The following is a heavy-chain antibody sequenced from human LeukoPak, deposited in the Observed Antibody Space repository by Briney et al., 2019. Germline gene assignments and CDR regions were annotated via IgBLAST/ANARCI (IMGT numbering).Heavy chain of an antibody. V-gene: IGHV1-46*01. D-gene: IGHD2-15*01. J-gene: IGHJ6*02. Sequence: ASVKVSCKASGYTFTSYYMHWVRRTPGQGLEWMGIINPSGGSTSYARKFQGRVTITADKSTSTAYMELSSLRSEDTAVYYCAGQLGYCSGGSCYSKGASPSYGMDVWGQGTTVTVSS. CDR2: INPSGGST. CDR1: GYTFTSYY. CDR3: AGQLGYCSGGSCYSKGASPSYGMDV.